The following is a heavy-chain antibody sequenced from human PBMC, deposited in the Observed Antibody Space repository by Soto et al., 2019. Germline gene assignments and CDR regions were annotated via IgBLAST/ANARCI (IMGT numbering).Heavy chain of an antibody. Sequence: QVQLVQSGAEVKEPGSSVNVSCKTSGATFGNTAVTWVRQAPGQGLEWIGGIVPLFGTANYAQKFRGRVTMTADESPSTAHMELSSLRTDYSAVYYCARDGDPRFSFWSGLLGGARFDPWGQGTLVTVSS. V-gene: IGHV1-69*12. D-gene: IGHD3-3*01. CDR3: ARDGDPRFSFWSGLLGGARFDP. J-gene: IGHJ5*02. CDR1: GATFGNTA. CDR2: IVPLFGTA.